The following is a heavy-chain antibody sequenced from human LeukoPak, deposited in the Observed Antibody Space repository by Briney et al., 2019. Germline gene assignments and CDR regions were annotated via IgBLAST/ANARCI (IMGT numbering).Heavy chain of an antibody. CDR2: IYYSGSA. D-gene: IGHD6-19*01. CDR3: ARDGASAVAGAV. CDR1: GGSISSGGYY. Sequence: SETLSLTCTVSGGSISSGGYYWSWIRQHPGKGLEWIGCIYYSGSAYYSPSLKSRVTISVDTSKNQFSLKLSSVTAADTAVYYCARDGASAVAGAVWGQGTPVTVSA. V-gene: IGHV4-31*03. J-gene: IGHJ4*02.